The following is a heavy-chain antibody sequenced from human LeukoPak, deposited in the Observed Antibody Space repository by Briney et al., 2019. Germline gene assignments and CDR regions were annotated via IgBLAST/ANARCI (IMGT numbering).Heavy chain of an antibody. J-gene: IGHJ6*03. CDR1: GGSISSYD. CDR2: IYTSGST. CDR3: ARDLRVPAATYYYYYYYMDV. D-gene: IGHD2-2*01. V-gene: IGHV4-4*07. Sequence: PSETLSLTCTVSGGSISSYDWSWIRQPAGKGLEWIGRIYTSGSTNYNPSLKSRVTMSVDTSKNQFSLKLSSVTAADTAVYYCARDLRVPAATYYYYYYYMDVWGKGTTVTVSS.